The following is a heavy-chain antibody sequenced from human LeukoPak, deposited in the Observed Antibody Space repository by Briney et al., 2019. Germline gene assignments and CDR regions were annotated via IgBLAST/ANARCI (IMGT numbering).Heavy chain of an antibody. CDR3: ARLTPRPHDYGDYEDY. CDR1: GFTFSSYS. J-gene: IGHJ4*02. V-gene: IGHV3-21*01. Sequence: PGGSLRLSCAASGFTFSSYSMNWVRQAPGKGLEWVSSISSSSSYIYYADSVKGRFTISRDNAENSLYLQMNSLRAEDTAVYYCARLTPRPHDYGDYEDYWGQGTLVTVSS. CDR2: ISSSSSYI. D-gene: IGHD4-17*01.